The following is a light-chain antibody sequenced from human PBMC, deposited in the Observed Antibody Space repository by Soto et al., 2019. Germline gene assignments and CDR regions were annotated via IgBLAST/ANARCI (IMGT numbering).Light chain of an antibody. V-gene: IGKV3D-15*01. Sequence: IVMTQSPATLSVSPGEGVTLSCRASQNAGTNLAWYQQRPGQAPRLLIYGASTRATGVPASFSGSGSGTEFTLTIKSLQSEDFAVYFCQQYNNWGLAFGGGTKVEI. CDR3: QQYNNWGLA. J-gene: IGKJ4*01. CDR2: GAS. CDR1: QNAGTN.